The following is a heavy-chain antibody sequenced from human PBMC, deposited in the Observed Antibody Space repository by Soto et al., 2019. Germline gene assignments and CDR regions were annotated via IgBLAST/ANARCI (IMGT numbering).Heavy chain of an antibody. CDR1: GFTFSDYH. V-gene: IGHV3-11*05. J-gene: IGHJ5*02. CDR2: ISTTSTST. Sequence: VPLVESGGGLVKPGGSLRLSCAASGFTFSDYHMTWIRQAPGKGLEWVSYISTTSTSTNYADSVKGRFTISRDNAKNSLYLQMNSLRAEDTAVYYCARGGQQQLNAWGQGTLVTVSS. D-gene: IGHD6-13*01. CDR3: ARGGQQQLNA.